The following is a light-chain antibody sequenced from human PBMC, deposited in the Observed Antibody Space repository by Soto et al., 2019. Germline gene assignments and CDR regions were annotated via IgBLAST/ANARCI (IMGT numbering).Light chain of an antibody. CDR2: GAS. Sequence: DFVMTQAPDSLAVSLGERATINCKSSQSVLYNSNNKNHLGWFQQKPGHPPKLLIYGASFRPSGVPDRFSGSGSGTDFTLTISSLQAEDLAVYYCHQYYSIPFTFGQGTKLEI. V-gene: IGKV4-1*01. CDR1: QSVLYNSNNKNH. CDR3: HQYYSIPFT. J-gene: IGKJ2*01.